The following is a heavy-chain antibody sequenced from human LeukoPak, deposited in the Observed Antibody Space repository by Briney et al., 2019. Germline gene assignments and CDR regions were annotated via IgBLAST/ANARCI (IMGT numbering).Heavy chain of an antibody. V-gene: IGHV3-23*01. D-gene: IGHD2-15*01. CDR3: AKSPPKRTVVGADWFDP. Sequence: GGSLRLSCAASGFTFSSYAMSWVRQAPGKGLEWVSAISGSGGSTYYADSVKGRFTISRDNSKNTLYLQMNSLRAEDTAVYYCAKSPPKRTVVGADWFDPWGQGTLVTVSS. J-gene: IGHJ5*02. CDR1: GFTFSSYA. CDR2: ISGSGGST.